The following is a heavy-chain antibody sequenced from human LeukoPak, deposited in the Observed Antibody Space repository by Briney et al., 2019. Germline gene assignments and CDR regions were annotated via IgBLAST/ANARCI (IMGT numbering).Heavy chain of an antibody. D-gene: IGHD2-2*03. V-gene: IGHV3-30-3*01. CDR2: ISYDGSNK. CDR3: ARDALDIAESA. Sequence: GRSLRLSCAASGFTFSSYAMHWVRQAPGKGLEWVAVISYDGSNKYYADSVKGRFTISRDNSKNTLYLQMNSLRAEDTAIYYCARDALDIAESAWGQGTLVTVSS. CDR1: GFTFSSYA. J-gene: IGHJ5*02.